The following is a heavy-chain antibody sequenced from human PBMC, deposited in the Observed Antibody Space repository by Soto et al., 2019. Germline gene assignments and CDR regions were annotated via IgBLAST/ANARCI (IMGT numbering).Heavy chain of an antibody. J-gene: IGHJ6*02. CDR3: ASSRYGSGSYYKFNYYYGMDV. CDR1: GGTFSSYA. D-gene: IGHD3-10*01. V-gene: IGHV1-69*13. Sequence: SVKVSCKASGGTFSSYAISWVRQAPGQGLEWMGGIIPIFGTANYAQKFQGRVTITADESTSTAYMELSSLRSEDTAVYYCASSRYGSGSYYKFNYYYGMDVWGQGTTVTVSS. CDR2: IIPIFGTA.